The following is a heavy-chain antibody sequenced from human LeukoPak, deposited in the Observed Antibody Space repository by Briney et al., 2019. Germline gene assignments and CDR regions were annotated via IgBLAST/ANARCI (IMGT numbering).Heavy chain of an antibody. CDR3: AKVTRPGTSYFDS. CDR1: GFSFSNYG. CDR2: IWYDGSQE. J-gene: IGHJ4*02. D-gene: IGHD1-1*01. V-gene: IGHV3-30*02. Sequence: PGGSLRLSCAASGFSFSNYGMHWVRQAPGKGLEWVAFIWYDGSQEYYADSVKGRFTISRDNSKNALYLQMNSLRPDDAAVYYCAKVTRPGTSYFDSWGQGTLVTVSS.